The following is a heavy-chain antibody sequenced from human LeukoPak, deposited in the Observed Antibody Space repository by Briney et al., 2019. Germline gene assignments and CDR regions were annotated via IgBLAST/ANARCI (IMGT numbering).Heavy chain of an antibody. V-gene: IGHV3-48*04. CDR2: ISSSSSTI. CDR3: ASSLGAAFDY. CDR1: GFTFSSYS. Sequence: PGGSLRLSCAASGFTFSSYSMNWVCQAPGKGLEWVSYISSSSSTIYYADSVKGRFTISRDNARNSLYLQMNSLRAEDTAVYYCASSLGAAFDYWGQGTLVTVSS. D-gene: IGHD1-26*01. J-gene: IGHJ4*02.